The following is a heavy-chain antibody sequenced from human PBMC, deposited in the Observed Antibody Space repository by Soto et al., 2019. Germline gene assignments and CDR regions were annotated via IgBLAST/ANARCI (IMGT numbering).Heavy chain of an antibody. CDR1: GYTFTDYV. CDR3: AREWCTTPSCYGVDY. Sequence: QVQLVQSGDEVKKPGASVQVSCKASGYTFTDYVISWVRQAPGQGLEWMGCFNGNNGNTHCAQKFQGRVTMTTDTSTNTAYVELRSLTCDDTAVYYCAREWCTTPSCYGVDYWGQGTLVTVSS. V-gene: IGHV1-18*01. CDR2: FNGNNGNT. D-gene: IGHD2-2*01. J-gene: IGHJ4*02.